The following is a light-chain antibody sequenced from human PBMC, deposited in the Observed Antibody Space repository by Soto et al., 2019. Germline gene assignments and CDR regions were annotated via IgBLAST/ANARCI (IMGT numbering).Light chain of an antibody. V-gene: IGKV3-20*01. Sequence: EIVLTQSPDTLSLSPGETATLSCMASQTVSSSYLAWYQQKPGQAPRLLMYGASNRASGVPDRFSGTGSGTDFTLTIRRLQPADFSVFYCQQYGGSPVTFGGGTKVEIK. CDR1: QTVSSSY. J-gene: IGKJ4*01. CDR3: QQYGGSPVT. CDR2: GAS.